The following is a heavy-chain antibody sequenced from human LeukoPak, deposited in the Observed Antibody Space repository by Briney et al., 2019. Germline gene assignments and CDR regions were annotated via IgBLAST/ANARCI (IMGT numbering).Heavy chain of an antibody. V-gene: IGHV4-31*03. CDR1: GGSISSGGYS. D-gene: IGHD3-22*01. CDR3: ARGGDYYDSSLSLFDY. J-gene: IGHJ4*02. Sequence: PSQTLSLTCTVSGGSISSGGYSWSWIRQHPGKGLEWIGYIYYSGSTYYNPSLKSRVTISVDTSKNQFSLKLSSVTAADTAVYYCARGGDYYDSSLSLFDYRGQGTLVTVSS. CDR2: IYYSGST.